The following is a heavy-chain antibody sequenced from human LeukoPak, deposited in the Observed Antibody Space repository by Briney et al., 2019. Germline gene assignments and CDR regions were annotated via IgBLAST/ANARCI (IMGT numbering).Heavy chain of an antibody. CDR1: GDGLSVSSDV. V-gene: IGHV6-1*01. D-gene: IGHD7-27*01. Sequence: SQTLSLTCAISGDGLSVSSDVWNWVRQSPSRGLEWLGRTYYKSKLHNDYAVSVKSRITISPDTSKNQFSLHLNSVTPEDTAVYYCARDADWGYDAYDIWGQGTMVTVSS. CDR2: TYYKSKLHN. J-gene: IGHJ3*02. CDR3: ARDADWGYDAYDI.